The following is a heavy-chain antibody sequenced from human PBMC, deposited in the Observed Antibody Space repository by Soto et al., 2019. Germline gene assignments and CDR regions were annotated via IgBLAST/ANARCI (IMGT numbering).Heavy chain of an antibody. V-gene: IGHV3-30-3*01. J-gene: IGHJ4*02. CDR3: ARALVVYHNYYFDY. Sequence: QVQLVESGGGVVQPGRSLRLSCAASGFTFSSYAMHWVRQAPGKGLEWVAVISYDGSNKYYADSVKGRFTISRDNSKNTLYLQMNSLRAEDTAVYYCARALVVYHNYYFDYWGQGTLVTVSS. D-gene: IGHD3-22*01. CDR2: ISYDGSNK. CDR1: GFTFSSYA.